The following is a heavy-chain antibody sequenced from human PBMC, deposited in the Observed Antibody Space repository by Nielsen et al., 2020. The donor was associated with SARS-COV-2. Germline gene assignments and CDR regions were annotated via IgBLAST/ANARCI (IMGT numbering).Heavy chain of an antibody. J-gene: IGHJ5*02. D-gene: IGHD2-15*01. CDR3: ARTGPLGYCSGGSCYNWFDP. Sequence: LRQMPGKGLEWMGRIDPSDSYTNYSPSFQGHVTISADKSISTAYLQWSSLKASDTAMYYCARTGPLGYCSGGSCYNWFDPWGQGTLVTVSS. V-gene: IGHV5-10-1*01. CDR2: IDPSDSYT.